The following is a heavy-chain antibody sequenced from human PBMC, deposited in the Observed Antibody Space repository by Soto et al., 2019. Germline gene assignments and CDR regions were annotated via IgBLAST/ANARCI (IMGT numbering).Heavy chain of an antibody. V-gene: IGHV3-64D*08. J-gene: IGHJ4*02. CDR3: VRVDWDGVDR. D-gene: IGHD3-9*01. CDR1: GFTFSNYL. Sequence: EVQLVESGGGLVQPGGSLRLSCAASGFTFSNYLIHWVRQAPGQGLEYVSAIESNGLRTYYADFVKGRFKISRDNSKNTLDLQMSSLTSGDMAVYYCVRVDWDGVDRWGQGTRVTVSS. CDR2: IESNGLRT.